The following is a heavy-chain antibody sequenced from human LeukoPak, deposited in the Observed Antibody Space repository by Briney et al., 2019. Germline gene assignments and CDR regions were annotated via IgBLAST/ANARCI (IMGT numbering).Heavy chain of an antibody. J-gene: IGHJ4*02. D-gene: IGHD5-18*01. CDR3: ARVLQYSYGRGGIDY. CDR1: GGSISSSSYY. CDR2: IYYSGST. Sequence: TSETLSLTCTVSGGSISSSSYYWGWIRQPPGKGLEWIGSIYYSGSTYYNPSLKSRVTISVDTSKNQFSLKLSSVTAADTAVYYCARVLQYSYGRGGIDYWGQGTLVTVSS. V-gene: IGHV4-39*01.